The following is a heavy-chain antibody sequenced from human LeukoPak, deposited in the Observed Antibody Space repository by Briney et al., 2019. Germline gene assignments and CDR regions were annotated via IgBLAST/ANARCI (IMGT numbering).Heavy chain of an antibody. V-gene: IGHV4-31*03. D-gene: IGHD3-10*01. CDR2: IYYSGST. Sequence: SETLSLTCTVSGGSISSGGYYWSWIRQHPGKGLEWIGYIYYSGSTYYNPSLKSRVTISVDTSKNQFSLKLSSVTAADTAVYYCARVGRFGELFFDYWGQGTLVTVSS. CDR3: ARVGRFGELFFDY. J-gene: IGHJ4*02. CDR1: GGSISSGGYY.